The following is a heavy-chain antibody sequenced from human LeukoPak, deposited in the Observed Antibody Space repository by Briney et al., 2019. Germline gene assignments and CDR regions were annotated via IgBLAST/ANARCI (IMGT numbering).Heavy chain of an antibody. CDR3: AKAPYYSSSWYFFDY. J-gene: IGHJ4*02. D-gene: IGHD6-13*01. CDR2: ISGNGGYT. Sequence: GGSLRLSCAASGFTFSSYAMSWVRQAPGKGLEWVSGISGNGGYTYYADSVKGRFTISRDNSKNTLYLQMNSLRAEDTAVYYCAKAPYYSSSWYFFDYWGQGTLVTVSP. CDR1: GFTFSSYA. V-gene: IGHV3-23*01.